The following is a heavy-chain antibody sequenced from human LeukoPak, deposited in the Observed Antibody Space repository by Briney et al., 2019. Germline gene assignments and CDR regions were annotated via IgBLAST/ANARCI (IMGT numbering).Heavy chain of an antibody. Sequence: GGSLRLSCVAAGLTLSNYGMHWVRQAPGKGLEWVSVIYSGGSTYYADSVKGRFTISRDNSKNTLYLQMNSLRAEDTAVYYCAKRRYSSGWYGVDYWGQGTLVTVSS. J-gene: IGHJ4*02. CDR3: AKRRYSSGWYGVDY. V-gene: IGHV3-NL1*01. CDR2: IYSGGST. D-gene: IGHD6-19*01. CDR1: GLTLSNYG.